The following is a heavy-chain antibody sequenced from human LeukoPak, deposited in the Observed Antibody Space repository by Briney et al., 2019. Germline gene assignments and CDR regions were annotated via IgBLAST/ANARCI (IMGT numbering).Heavy chain of an antibody. CDR1: GGSISSSSYY. CDR3: ARDLGIAVAKTISTWFDP. D-gene: IGHD6-19*01. Sequence: SETLSLTCTVSGGSISSSSYYWGWIRQPPGKGLEWIGSIYYSGSTYYNPSLKSRVTISVDTSKNQFSLMLSSVTAADTAVYYCARDLGIAVAKTISTWFDPWGQGTLVTVSS. V-gene: IGHV4-39*01. CDR2: IYYSGST. J-gene: IGHJ5*02.